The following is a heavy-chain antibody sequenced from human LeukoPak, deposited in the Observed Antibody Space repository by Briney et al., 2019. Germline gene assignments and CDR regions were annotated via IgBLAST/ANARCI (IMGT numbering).Heavy chain of an antibody. CDR2: ISSSGSTI. V-gene: IGHV3-48*03. CDR1: GFTFSSYE. Sequence: GGSLRLSCAASGFTFSSYEMNWVRQAPGKGLEWVSYISSSGSTIYYADSVKGRFTISRDNAKNSLYLQMNSLRAEDTAVYYCARAVRLRYYDILTGYLDYFDYWGQGTLVTVSS. J-gene: IGHJ4*02. D-gene: IGHD3-9*01. CDR3: ARAVRLRYYDILTGYLDYFDY.